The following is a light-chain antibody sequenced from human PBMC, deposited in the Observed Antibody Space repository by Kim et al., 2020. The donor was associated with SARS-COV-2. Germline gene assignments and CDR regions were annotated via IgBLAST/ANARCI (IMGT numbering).Light chain of an antibody. CDR1: SSAVGNYNR. V-gene: IGLV2-18*02. CDR3: SSFTSSDTWV. Sequence: GPSATISCTGTSSAVGNYNRVSWYQQPPGTAPKLMIYEVSSRPSGVPDRFSGSKSGNTASLTISGLQAEDEADYYCSSFTSSDTWVFGGGTKLTVL. J-gene: IGLJ3*02. CDR2: EVS.